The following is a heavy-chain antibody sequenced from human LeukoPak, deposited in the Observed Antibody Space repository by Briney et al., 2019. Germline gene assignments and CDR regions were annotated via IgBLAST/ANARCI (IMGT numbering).Heavy chain of an antibody. CDR1: GFTFSSYA. D-gene: IGHD4-11*01. CDR2: ISSNGGST. CDR3: ARSEAAVTLDY. J-gene: IGHJ4*02. Sequence: GGSLRLPCAASGFTFSSYAMHWVRQAPGKGLEYVSAISSNGGSTYYANSVKGRFTISRDNSENTLYLQMGSLRGEDMAVYYCARSEAAVTLDYWGQGTLVTVSS. V-gene: IGHV3-64*01.